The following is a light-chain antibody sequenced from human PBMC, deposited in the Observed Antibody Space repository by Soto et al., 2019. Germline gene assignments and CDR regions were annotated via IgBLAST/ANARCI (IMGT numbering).Light chain of an antibody. CDR3: QQYSTYTPRT. CDR2: KAS. V-gene: IGKV1-5*03. CDR1: QSIGSY. J-gene: IGKJ1*01. Sequence: IQLTQSPSSPSAPVGDRDPITCRASQSIGSYLNWYQQKPGKAPKILIYKASSLESGVPSRFSGSGSGTEFTLTISSLQPDDFATYYCQQYSTYTPRTFGQGTKVDIK.